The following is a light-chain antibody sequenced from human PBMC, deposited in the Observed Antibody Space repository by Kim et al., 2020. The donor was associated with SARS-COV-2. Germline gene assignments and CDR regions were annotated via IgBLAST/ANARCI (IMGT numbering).Light chain of an antibody. Sequence: AAVGDGVTITCRASQGISTNLAWYQQKPGKAPRLLIYAASTLESGVPSRFSGRGSGTEFTLAINSLQPEDFATYYCQQINSFPLTFGGGTKVDIK. V-gene: IGKV1-9*01. CDR2: AAS. J-gene: IGKJ4*01. CDR3: QQINSFPLT. CDR1: QGISTN.